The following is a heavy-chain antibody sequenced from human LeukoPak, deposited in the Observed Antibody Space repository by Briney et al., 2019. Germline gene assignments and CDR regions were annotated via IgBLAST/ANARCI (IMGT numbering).Heavy chain of an antibody. V-gene: IGHV1-69*04. CDR3: ARGMDRSVDNWFDP. CDR2: IIPILGIA. D-gene: IGHD3-22*01. CDR1: GGTFSSYA. Sequence: SVKVSCKASGGTFSSYAISWVRQAPGQGLEWMGRIIPILGIANYAQKFQGRVTITADKSTSTAYMELSSLRSEDTAVYYCARGMDRSVDNWFDPWGQGTLVTVSS. J-gene: IGHJ5*02.